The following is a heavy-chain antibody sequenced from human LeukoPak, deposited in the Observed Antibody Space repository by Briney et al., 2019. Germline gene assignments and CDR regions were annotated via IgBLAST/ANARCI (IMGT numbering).Heavy chain of an antibody. CDR3: ARDCGGDCSLASDLDY. J-gene: IGHJ4*02. CDR1: GFIFSDYY. V-gene: IGHV3-11*01. CDR2: ISSSGSTI. Sequence: GGSLRLSCAASGFIFSDYYMSWIRQAPGKGLEWVSYISSSGSTIYYADSVKGRFTISRDNAKNSLYLQMNSLRAEDTAVYYCARDCGGDCSLASDLDYWGQGTLVTVSS. D-gene: IGHD2-21*02.